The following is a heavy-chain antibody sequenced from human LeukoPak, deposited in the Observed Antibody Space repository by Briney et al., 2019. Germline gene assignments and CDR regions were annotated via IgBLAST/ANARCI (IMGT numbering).Heavy chain of an antibody. Sequence: GGTLRLSCAASGFTFSSYAMHWVRQAPGKGLEWVAVISYDGSNKYYADSVKGRFTISRDNSKNTLYLQMNSLRAEDTAVYYCARDGIGLTIWGQGTLVTVSS. D-gene: IGHD4/OR15-4a*01. J-gene: IGHJ4*02. V-gene: IGHV3-30-3*01. CDR1: GFTFSSYA. CDR3: ARDGIGLTI. CDR2: ISYDGSNK.